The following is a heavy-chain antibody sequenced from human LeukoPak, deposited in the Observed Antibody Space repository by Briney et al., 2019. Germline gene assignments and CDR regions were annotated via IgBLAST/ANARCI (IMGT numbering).Heavy chain of an antibody. CDR3: AREYCSSTSCYSDY. J-gene: IGHJ4*02. CDR1: GYTFTSYG. D-gene: IGHD2-2*01. Sequence: VSVKVSCKASGYTFTSYGISWVRQAPGQGLEWMGWTSAHNGNTNYAQKLQGRVTMTTDTSTSTAYMELRSLRSDDTAVYYCAREYCSSTSCYSDYWGQGTLVTVSS. V-gene: IGHV1-18*01. CDR2: TSAHNGNT.